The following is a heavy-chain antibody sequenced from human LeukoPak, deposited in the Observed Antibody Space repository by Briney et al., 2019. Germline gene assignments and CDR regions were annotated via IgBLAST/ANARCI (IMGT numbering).Heavy chain of an antibody. Sequence: GGSLRLSCAASGFTFSDHYMDWVRQAPGKGLEWVGRIRNKASSYTTAYAASVKGGFTLSRDDSKNSLYLQMNSLKTEDTAVYYCARDSGSYYIDYWGQGTLVTVSS. V-gene: IGHV3-72*01. CDR1: GFTFSDHY. D-gene: IGHD1-26*01. CDR2: IRNKASSYTT. J-gene: IGHJ4*02. CDR3: ARDSGSYYIDY.